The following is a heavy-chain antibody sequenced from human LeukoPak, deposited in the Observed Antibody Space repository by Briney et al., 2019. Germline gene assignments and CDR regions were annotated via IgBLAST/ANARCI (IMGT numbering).Heavy chain of an antibody. J-gene: IGHJ4*02. CDR2: IKQDGSEK. CDR3: ARDDGYGGNPGYLDY. Sequence: PTGGSLRLSCAASGFTFSSYWMSWVRQAPGKGLEGVANIKQDGSEKYYVDSVKGRFTISRDNAKNSLYLQMNSLRAEDTAVYYCARDDGYGGNPGYLDYWGQGTLVTVSS. CDR1: GFTFSSYW. D-gene: IGHD4-23*01. V-gene: IGHV3-7*01.